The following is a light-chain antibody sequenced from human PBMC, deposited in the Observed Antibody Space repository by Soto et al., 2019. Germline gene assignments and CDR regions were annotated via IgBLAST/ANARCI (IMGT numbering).Light chain of an antibody. CDR1: QSVSSNS. J-gene: IGKJ1*01. V-gene: IGKV3-20*01. CDR3: QQYGRSPWT. CDR2: GAS. Sequence: EIVLTQSPGTVSLSPGERATLSCRASQSVSSNSVAWFQQRSGQAPRLLIFGASSRATGIPDRFSGSGSGTDFTLTISGLEPEDFEVYFCQQYGRSPWTFGQGTKVDFK.